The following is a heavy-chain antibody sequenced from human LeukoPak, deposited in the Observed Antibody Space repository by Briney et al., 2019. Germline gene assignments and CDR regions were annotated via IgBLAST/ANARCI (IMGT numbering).Heavy chain of an antibody. D-gene: IGHD6-19*01. Sequence: ASVTVSCTASVYTFTGYYMHWVRQAPGQEREWMGWSNPKSGGTNYAQKFQGRITMTRDTSISTAYMELSRLRSEDTAVYYCARALYSSGWYENWGQGTLVTVSS. CDR1: VYTFTGYY. CDR2: SNPKSGGT. J-gene: IGHJ4*02. CDR3: ARALYSSGWYEN. V-gene: IGHV1-2*02.